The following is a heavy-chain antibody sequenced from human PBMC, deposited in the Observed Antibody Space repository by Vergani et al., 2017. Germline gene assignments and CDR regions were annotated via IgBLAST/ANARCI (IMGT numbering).Heavy chain of an antibody. CDR3: ARAQNDGSGSYQTYYFDY. CDR2: IYSGGST. V-gene: IGHV3-53*01. Sequence: EVQLVESGGGLIQPGGSLRLSCAASGFTVSSNYMSWVRQAPGKGLEWVSVIYSGGSTYYADSVKGRFTISRDNSKNTLFLQMNSLKAEDTAVYYCARAQNDGSGSYQTYYFDYWGQGTLVTVSS. D-gene: IGHD3-10*01. CDR1: GFTVSSNY. J-gene: IGHJ4*02.